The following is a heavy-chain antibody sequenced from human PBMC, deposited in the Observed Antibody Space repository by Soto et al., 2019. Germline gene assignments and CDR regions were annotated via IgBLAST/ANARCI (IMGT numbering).Heavy chain of an antibody. CDR1: GFIVSSNY. CDR2: IYSGGST. J-gene: IGHJ6*02. Sequence: EVQLVETGGGLIQPGGSLRLSCAASGFIVSSNYMSWVRQAPGKGLEWVSVIYSGGSTYYADSVRGRFTISRDNSKNTLYLQMKSLRAEDMAVYYCARDPPATRHGMDVWGQGTTVTVSS. V-gene: IGHV3-53*02. CDR3: ARDPPATRHGMDV.